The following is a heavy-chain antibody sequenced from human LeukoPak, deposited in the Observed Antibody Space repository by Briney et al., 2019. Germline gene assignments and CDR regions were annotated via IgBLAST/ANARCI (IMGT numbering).Heavy chain of an antibody. V-gene: IGHV1-2*02. CDR2: INPNSGDT. Sequence: ASLKVSCKTSGYTFRGHHIHWLRQAPGQGLEWMGWINPNSGDTSYAPKFQGRVTLTRDTSITTASMELSGLISDDTAVYYCARDGAFDYWGQGTLVTVSS. CDR1: GYTFRGHH. J-gene: IGHJ4*02. CDR3: ARDGAFDY.